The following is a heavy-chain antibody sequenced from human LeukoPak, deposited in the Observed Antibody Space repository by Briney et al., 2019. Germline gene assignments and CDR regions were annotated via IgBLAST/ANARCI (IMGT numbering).Heavy chain of an antibody. CDR3: ARDLRYYYGSGTPGY. CDR2: INAGNGNT. Sequence: GASVKVSCKASGYTFTSYAMHWVRQAPGQRLEWMGWINAGNGNTKYSQKFQGRVTITRDTSASTAYMELSSLRSEDTAVYYCARDLRYYYGSGTPGYWGQGTLVTVSS. J-gene: IGHJ4*02. V-gene: IGHV1-3*01. CDR1: GYTFTSYA. D-gene: IGHD3-10*01.